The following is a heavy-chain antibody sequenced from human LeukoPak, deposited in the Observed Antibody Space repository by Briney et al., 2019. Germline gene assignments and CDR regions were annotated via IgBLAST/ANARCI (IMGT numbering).Heavy chain of an antibody. CDR3: ARSEINDYMRF. CDR1: NFSISSGYY. CDR2: IYHGGST. V-gene: IGHV4-38-2*02. J-gene: IGHJ4*02. Sequence: PSETLSLTCTVSNFSISSGYYWGWIRQSPGKGLEWIGRIYHGGSTYYNPSLRSRVIVSVDTSKNHFSLTMRAVTAADTALYYCARSEINDYMRFWGQGILVTVSS. D-gene: IGHD4-11*01.